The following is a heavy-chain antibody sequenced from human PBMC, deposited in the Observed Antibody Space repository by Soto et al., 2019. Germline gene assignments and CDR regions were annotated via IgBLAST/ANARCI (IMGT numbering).Heavy chain of an antibody. CDR1: GYTFTGYY. CDR3: AREIEVVGSRSFDY. D-gene: IGHD6-19*01. J-gene: IGHJ4*02. Sequence: QVQLVQSGAEVKKPGASVKVSCKASGYTFTGYYIHWVRQAPGQGLEWMGWINPNAGATESAQKFQGRVTLTWDTPISTAYMDLSRLTSDDTAVYYCAREIEVVGSRSFDYWGRGTLLTVSS. V-gene: IGHV1-2*02. CDR2: INPNAGAT.